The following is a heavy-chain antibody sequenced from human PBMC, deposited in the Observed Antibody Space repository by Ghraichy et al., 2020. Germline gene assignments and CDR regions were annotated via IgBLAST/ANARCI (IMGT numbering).Heavy chain of an antibody. V-gene: IGHV1-69*04. CDR1: GGTFNNYP. CDR3: ARDYHFYDRKDNWFDP. D-gene: IGHD3-3*02. J-gene: IGHJ5*02. Sequence: SVKVSCKVSGGTFNNYPINWVRQLPGQGLEWMGRIIPFLGVTNYAQKFQGRVTFTAVTSTSTANMYLSSLRSDDTAIYYCARDYHFYDRKDNWFDPWGQGTLVTVSS. CDR2: IIPFLGVT.